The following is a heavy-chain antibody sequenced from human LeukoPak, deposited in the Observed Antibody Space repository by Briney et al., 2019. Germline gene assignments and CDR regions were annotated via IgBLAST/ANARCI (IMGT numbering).Heavy chain of an antibody. Sequence: XXHWVRQAPGEGLEWMGCINPNSRGTNYAQKFQGRVTMTRHTSISTAYMQLSRLRSDDTAVYYCASFATVTTSWGQGTMVTVSS. CDR3: ASFATVTTS. V-gene: IGHV1-2*02. CDR2: INPNSRGT. D-gene: IGHD4-17*01. J-gene: IGHJ3*01. CDR1: X.